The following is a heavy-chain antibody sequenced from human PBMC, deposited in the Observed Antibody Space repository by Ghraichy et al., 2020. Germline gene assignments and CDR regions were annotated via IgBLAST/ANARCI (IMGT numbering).Heavy chain of an antibody. Sequence: ETLSLTCAVYGGSFSDYYWTWIRQPPGKGLEWIGEINHSGGTNYNPSLKSRVTISVDTSKNQFSLKLSSVTAADTAVYYCARGGGGKFRGYYFQWGQGTLVTVSS. V-gene: IGHV4-34*01. D-gene: IGHD3-22*01. J-gene: IGHJ4*02. CDR2: INHSGGT. CDR3: ARGGGGKFRGYYFQ. CDR1: GGSFSDYY.